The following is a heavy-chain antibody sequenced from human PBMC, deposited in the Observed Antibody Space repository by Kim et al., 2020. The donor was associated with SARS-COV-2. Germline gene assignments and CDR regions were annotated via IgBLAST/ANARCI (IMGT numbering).Heavy chain of an antibody. V-gene: IGHV3-30*04. CDR1: GFTFSVHA. CDR2: ISSDGSKQ. Sequence: GGSLRLSCAASGFTFSVHAIHWVRQAPGKGLQWVGVISSDGSKQYYTDSVKGRFTISRDNSKNTLYLQMNSLTPEDTAVYYCVTERMARGANDYWGQGTLVIVSS. CDR3: VTERMARGANDY. J-gene: IGHJ4*02. D-gene: IGHD3-10*01.